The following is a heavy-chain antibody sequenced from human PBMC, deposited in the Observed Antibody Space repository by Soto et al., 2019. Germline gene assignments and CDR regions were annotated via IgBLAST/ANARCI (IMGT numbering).Heavy chain of an antibody. Sequence: GGSLRLSCAASGFTFDDYAMHWARQAPGKGLEWVSGISWNRSSTNYADCVKGRFTISRDNAKNTLYLQMSSLRVEDTAVYFCTRAGPAQCSRSSCLAHSPDVWGKGTTVTVSS. CDR1: GFTFDDYA. D-gene: IGHD2-15*01. J-gene: IGHJ6*04. CDR3: TRAGPAQCSRSSCLAHSPDV. CDR2: ISWNRSST. V-gene: IGHV3-9*01.